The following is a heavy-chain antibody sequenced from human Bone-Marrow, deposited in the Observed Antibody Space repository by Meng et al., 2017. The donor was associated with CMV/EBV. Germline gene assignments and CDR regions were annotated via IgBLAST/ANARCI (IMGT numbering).Heavy chain of an antibody. D-gene: IGHD3-3*01. Sequence: VSVGSISSYYWSWIRQPAGKGLEWIGRIYTSGSTNYNPSLKSRVTMSVDTSKNQFSLKLSSVTAADTAVYYCAREVYDFWSGYYPDYWGQGTLVTVSS. CDR2: IYTSGST. V-gene: IGHV4-4*07. CDR1: VGSISSYY. CDR3: AREVYDFWSGYYPDY. J-gene: IGHJ4*02.